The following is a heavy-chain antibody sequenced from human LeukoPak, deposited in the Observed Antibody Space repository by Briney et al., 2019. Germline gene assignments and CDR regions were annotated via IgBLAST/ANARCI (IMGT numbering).Heavy chain of an antibody. CDR2: IYSGDST. J-gene: IGHJ6*02. CDR1: GFTVSSNY. CDR3: ARDESRRKSHYNYALDV. V-gene: IGHV3-66*01. Sequence: GGSLRLSCAASGFTVSSNYMSWVRQAPGKGLEWVSVIYSGDSTYYADSVKGRFTISRDNSKNTLYLQMNSLRAEDTAVYYCARDESRRKSHYNYALDVCGQGTTVTVSS.